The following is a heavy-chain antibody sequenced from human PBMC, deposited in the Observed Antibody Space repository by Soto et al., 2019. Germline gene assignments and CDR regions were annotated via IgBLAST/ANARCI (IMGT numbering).Heavy chain of an antibody. V-gene: IGHV3-30-3*01. J-gene: IGHJ4*02. CDR1: GFTFSSYA. CDR2: ISYDGSNK. Sequence: GGSLRLSCAASGFTFSSYAMHWVRQAPGKGLEWVAVISYDGSNKYYADSVKGRFTISRDNSKNTLYLQMNSLRAEDTAVYYCAREVLLEIPWGSSWFDYWGQGTLVTVSS. D-gene: IGHD6-13*01. CDR3: AREVLLEIPWGSSWFDY.